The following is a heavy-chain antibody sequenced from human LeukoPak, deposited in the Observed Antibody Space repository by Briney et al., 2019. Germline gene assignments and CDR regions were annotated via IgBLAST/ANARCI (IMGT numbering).Heavy chain of an antibody. V-gene: IGHV3-33*06. D-gene: IGHD1-26*01. CDR1: GFTFSSYG. Sequence: GRSLRLSCAASGFTFSSYGMHWVRQAPGKGLEWVAVIWYDGSNKYYADSVKGRFTISRDNSKNTLYLQMNSLRAEDTAVYYCAKDSGVYGMDVWGQGTTVTVSS. CDR3: AKDSGVYGMDV. J-gene: IGHJ6*02. CDR2: IWYDGSNK.